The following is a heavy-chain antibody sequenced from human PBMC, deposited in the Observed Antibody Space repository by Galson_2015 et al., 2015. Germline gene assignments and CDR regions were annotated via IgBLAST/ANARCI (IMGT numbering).Heavy chain of an antibody. J-gene: IGHJ4*02. V-gene: IGHV1-69*13. Sequence: SVKVSCKASGGTFSSYAISWVRQAPGQGLEWMGGIIPIFGTANYAQKFQGRVTITADESTSTAYMELSSLRSEDTAVYYCAVTMVRGVITMYYFDYWGQGTLVTVSS. CDR2: IIPIFGTA. D-gene: IGHD3-10*01. CDR1: GGTFSSYA. CDR3: AVTMVRGVITMYYFDY.